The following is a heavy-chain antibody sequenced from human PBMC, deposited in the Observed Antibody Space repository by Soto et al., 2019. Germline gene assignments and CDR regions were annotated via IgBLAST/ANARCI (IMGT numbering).Heavy chain of an antibody. CDR3: AMSDVNFWSGYSAAYYYYGMDV. J-gene: IGHJ6*02. V-gene: IGHV4-39*01. CDR2: IYYSGST. CDR1: GGSISSSSYY. D-gene: IGHD3-3*01. Sequence: SETLSLTCTGSGGSISSSSYYWGWIRQTPGKGLEWIGSIYYSGSTYYNLSLKSRVTISVDTSKNQFSLRLSSVTAADTAVYYCAMSDVNFWSGYSAAYYYYGMDVWGQGTTVT.